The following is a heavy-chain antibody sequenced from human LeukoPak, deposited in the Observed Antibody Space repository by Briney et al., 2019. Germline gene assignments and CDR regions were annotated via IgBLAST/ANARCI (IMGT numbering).Heavy chain of an antibody. J-gene: IGHJ4*02. CDR1: GYTLTELS. CDR2: FDPDDGET. D-gene: IGHD2-2*01. V-gene: IGHV1-24*01. CDR3: ATGAGSYQLLVGAGAFFDY. Sequence: GASVKVSCKVSGYTLTELSMHWVRQAPGEGLEWMGSFDPDDGETIYAQKFQGRVTMTEDTSTDTAYMELSSLRSEDTAVYYCATGAGSYQLLVGAGAFFDYWGQGTLVTVSS.